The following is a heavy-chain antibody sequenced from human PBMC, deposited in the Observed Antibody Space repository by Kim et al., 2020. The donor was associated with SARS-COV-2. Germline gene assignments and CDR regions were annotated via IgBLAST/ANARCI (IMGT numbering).Heavy chain of an antibody. J-gene: IGHJ6*02. CDR3: AKTESRVSRYSSGWYEYYYYGMDV. CDR1: GFTFSSYA. D-gene: IGHD6-19*01. CDR2: ISGSGGST. V-gene: IGHV3-23*01. Sequence: GGSLRLSCAASGFTFSSYAMSWVRQAPGKGLEWVSAISGSGGSTYYADSVKGRFTLSRDNSKNTLYLQMNSLRAEDTAVYYCAKTESRVSRYSSGWYEYYYYGMDVWGQGTTVTVSS.